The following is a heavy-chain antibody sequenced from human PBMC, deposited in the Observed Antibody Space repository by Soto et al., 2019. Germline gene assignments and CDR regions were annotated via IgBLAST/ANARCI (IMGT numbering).Heavy chain of an antibody. CDR1: GGSISSYY. J-gene: IGHJ4*02. D-gene: IGHD4-17*01. V-gene: IGHV4-59*08. Sequence: SETLSLTCTVSGGSISSYYWSWIRQPPGKGLEWIGYIYYSGSTNYNPSLKSRVTISVDTSKNQISLKLSSVTAADTAVYYCARHYGDYASIDYWGQGTLVTVSS. CDR3: ARHYGDYASIDY. CDR2: IYYSGST.